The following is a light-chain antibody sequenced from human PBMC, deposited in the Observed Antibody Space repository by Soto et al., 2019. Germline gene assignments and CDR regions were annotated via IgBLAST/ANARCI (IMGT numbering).Light chain of an antibody. V-gene: IGLV2-11*01. Sequence: QSALTQPRSVSGSPGQSVTISCTGTSSDVGSYNRVSWYQQYPGKAPKLMIYDVSQRPSGVPDRFSGSKSDNTASLTISGLQAEDESDYYCCSYAGSYPYVFGTGTKVTVL. CDR1: SSDVGSYNR. J-gene: IGLJ1*01. CDR2: DVS. CDR3: CSYAGSYPYV.